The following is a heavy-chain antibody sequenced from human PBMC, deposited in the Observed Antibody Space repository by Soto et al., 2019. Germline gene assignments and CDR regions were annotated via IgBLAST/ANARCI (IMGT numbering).Heavy chain of an antibody. CDR1: GYTFTSYG. Sequence: ASVKVSCKASGYTFTSYGISWVRQAPGQGLEWMGWISACNGNTNYAQKLQGRVTMTTDTSTSTAYMELRSLRSDDTAVYYCARDLYDFWSGYYHDPFDYWGQGTLVTVSS. J-gene: IGHJ4*02. D-gene: IGHD3-3*01. CDR3: ARDLYDFWSGYYHDPFDY. CDR2: ISACNGNT. V-gene: IGHV1-18*01.